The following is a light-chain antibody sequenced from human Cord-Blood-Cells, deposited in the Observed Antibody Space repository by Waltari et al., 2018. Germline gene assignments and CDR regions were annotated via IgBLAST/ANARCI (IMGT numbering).Light chain of an antibody. J-gene: IGLJ3*02. CDR1: SSNIGAGYD. Sequence: QSVLTQPPSVSGAPGQRVTISCTGSSSNIGAGYDVHWYQQLPGTAPKLPIYGTSNRPSGVPGRFSGSKSGTSASLAITGLQAEDEADYYCQSYDSSLSGSVFGGGTKLTVL. CDR3: QSYDSSLSGSV. CDR2: GTS. V-gene: IGLV1-40*01.